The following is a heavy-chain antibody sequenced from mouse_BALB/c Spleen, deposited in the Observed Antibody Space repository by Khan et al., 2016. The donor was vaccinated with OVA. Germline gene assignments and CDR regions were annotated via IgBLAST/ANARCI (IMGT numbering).Heavy chain of an antibody. Sequence: QIQLVQSGPELKKPGETVKISCKASGYTFTNYGMNWVKQAPGKDLKWMGWINTYTGEPTYADDFKGRFAFSLETSASTAYLKINNHKNEDTATYFCARVGYNETMDSWGQGTSVTVSS. CDR1: GYTFTNYG. V-gene: IGHV9-3-1*01. J-gene: IGHJ4*01. CDR2: INTYTGEP. CDR3: ARVGYNETMDS. D-gene: IGHD4-1*01.